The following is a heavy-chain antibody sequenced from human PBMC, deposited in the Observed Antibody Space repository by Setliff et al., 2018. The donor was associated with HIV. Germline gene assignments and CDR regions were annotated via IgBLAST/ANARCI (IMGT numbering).Heavy chain of an antibody. D-gene: IGHD3-10*01. CDR3: ARARGPPLPVLDF. CDR2: IYSTGST. J-gene: IGHJ4*02. V-gene: IGHV4-59*11. CDR1: GPSINIHY. Sequence: PSETLSLTCTVSGPSINIHYWSWIRQSPGKGFEWIGYIYSTGSTNYNPSLQSRVTISMVASRNQFSLKVTSVTAADTAVYFCARARGPPLPVLDFWGPGTLVIVSS.